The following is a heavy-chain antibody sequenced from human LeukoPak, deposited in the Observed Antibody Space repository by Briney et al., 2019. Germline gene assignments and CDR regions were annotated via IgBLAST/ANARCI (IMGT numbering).Heavy chain of an antibody. D-gene: IGHD6-13*01. Sequence: SETLSLTCTVSGGSISSSSYYWGWIRQPPGKGLEWIGSIYYSGSTYYNPSLKSRVTIYVDTSKNQFSLKLSSVTAADTAVYHCLAAAGNAFDIWGQGTMVTVSS. V-gene: IGHV4-39*01. CDR1: GGSISSSSYY. CDR2: IYYSGST. CDR3: LAAAGNAFDI. J-gene: IGHJ3*02.